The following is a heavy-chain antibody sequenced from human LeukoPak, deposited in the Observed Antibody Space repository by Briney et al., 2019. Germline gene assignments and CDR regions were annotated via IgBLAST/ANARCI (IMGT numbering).Heavy chain of an antibody. D-gene: IGHD3-16*01. V-gene: IGHV3-30*18. CDR3: AKVGWGDCYGMDV. J-gene: IGHJ6*04. Sequence: GALRLSCAPSGFTFSSYGMHWVRQAPGKGLEWGAVISYDGSNKYYADSVKGRFAISRDNSKNTLYLQMNSLRAEDTAVYYCAKVGWGDCYGMDVWGKGTTVTVSS. CDR1: GFTFSSYG. CDR2: ISYDGSNK.